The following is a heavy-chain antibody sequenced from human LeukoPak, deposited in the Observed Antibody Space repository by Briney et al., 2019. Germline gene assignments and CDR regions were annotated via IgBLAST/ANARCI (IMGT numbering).Heavy chain of an antibody. CDR1: GGSFSGYY. CDR2: INHSGST. V-gene: IGHV4-34*01. Sequence: NPSETLSLTCAVYGGSFSGYYWSWIRQPPGKGLEWIGEINHSGSTNYNPSLKSRVTISVDTSKNQFSLKLSSVTAADTAVYYCARQARKDYYGSGSYYNNLNYWGQGTLVTVSS. J-gene: IGHJ4*02. CDR3: ARQARKDYYGSGSYYNNLNY. D-gene: IGHD3-10*01.